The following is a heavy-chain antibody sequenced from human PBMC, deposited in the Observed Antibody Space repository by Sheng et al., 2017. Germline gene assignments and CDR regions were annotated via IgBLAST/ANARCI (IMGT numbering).Heavy chain of an antibody. CDR1: VAPSVVTT. D-gene: IGHD6-19*01. V-gene: IGHV4-4*07. Sequence: QVQLQESGPGLVKAFRRPCPSPALSLVAPSVVTTGAGSGSPPGRDWSGLGVSIPVGAPTTTPPSKSRVTMSVDTSKNQFSLKLSSVTAADTAVYYCARDRSSGWGGAWFDPWGQGTLVTVSS. CDR2: SIPVGAP. J-gene: IGHJ5*02. CDR3: ARDRSSGWGGAWFDP.